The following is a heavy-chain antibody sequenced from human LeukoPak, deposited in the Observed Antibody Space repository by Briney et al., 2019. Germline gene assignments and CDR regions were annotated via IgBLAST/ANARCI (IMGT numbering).Heavy chain of an antibody. CDR1: GGSFSGYY. Sequence: SETLSLTGAVYGGSFSGYYWSWLRQPPGKGLKWIGEINHSGSNNYNPSLKSRVTISVDTSKNQFSLKLSSVTAADTAVYYCARSWPPGVSRTRRTAMVTDWGQGTLVTVSS. CDR2: INHSGSN. CDR3: ARSWPPGVSRTRRTAMVTD. D-gene: IGHD5-18*01. V-gene: IGHV4-34*01. J-gene: IGHJ4*02.